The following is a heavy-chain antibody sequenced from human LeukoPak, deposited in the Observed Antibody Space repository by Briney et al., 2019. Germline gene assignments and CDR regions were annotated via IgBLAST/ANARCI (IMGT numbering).Heavy chain of an antibody. D-gene: IGHD3-22*01. CDR2: ISGSGGST. V-gene: IGHV3-23*01. J-gene: IGHJ4*02. Sequence: GGFLRLSCAASGFTFSSYAMSWVRQAPGKGLEWVSTISGSGGSTYYADSVKGRFTISRDNSKNTLYLQMNSLRAEDTAVYYCARDLDDSSGYYYFDYWGQGTLVTVSS. CDR1: GFTFSSYA. CDR3: ARDLDDSSGYYYFDY.